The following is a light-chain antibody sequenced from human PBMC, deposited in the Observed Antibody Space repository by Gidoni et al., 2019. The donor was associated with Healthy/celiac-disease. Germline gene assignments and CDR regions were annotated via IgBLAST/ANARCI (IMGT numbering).Light chain of an antibody. CDR1: QSVSSY. J-gene: IGKJ4*01. V-gene: IGKV3-11*01. Sequence: EMMLTQSPATLSLSPGERAPLSCRASQSVSSYLAWYQQKPGHAPRTLSYAATHRATGIPARFRGSGSGIDFTLTSISLEPEDFAVYYCQQRSNWPAFGGGTKVEI. CDR2: AAT. CDR3: QQRSNWPA.